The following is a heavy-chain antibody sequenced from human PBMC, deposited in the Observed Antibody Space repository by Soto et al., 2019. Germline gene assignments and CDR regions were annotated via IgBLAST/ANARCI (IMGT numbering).Heavy chain of an antibody. J-gene: IGHJ5*02. D-gene: IGHD6-6*01. CDR1: GGSISSGGYY. V-gene: IGHV4-31*03. Sequence: TSETLSLTCTVSGGSISSGGYYWSWIRQHPGKGLEWIGYIYYSGSTYYNPSLKSRVTISVDTSKNQFSLKLSSVTAADTAVYYCARVEGSSRRFDPWGQGTLVTVSS. CDR3: ARVEGSSRRFDP. CDR2: IYYSGST.